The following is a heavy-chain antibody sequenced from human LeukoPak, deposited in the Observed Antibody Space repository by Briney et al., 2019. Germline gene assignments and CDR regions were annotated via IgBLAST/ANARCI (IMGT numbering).Heavy chain of an antibody. D-gene: IGHD6-19*01. CDR3: ARYLSSTQWLVVPTNYYYYYGMDV. Sequence: PGRSLRLSCAASGFTFSSYVMHWVRQAPGKGLEWVAVISYDGSNKYYADSVKGRFTISRDNSKNTLYLQMNSLRAEDTAVYYCARYLSSTQWLVVPTNYYYYYGMDVWGQGTTVTVSS. J-gene: IGHJ6*02. CDR1: GFTFSSYV. V-gene: IGHV3-30-3*01. CDR2: ISYDGSNK.